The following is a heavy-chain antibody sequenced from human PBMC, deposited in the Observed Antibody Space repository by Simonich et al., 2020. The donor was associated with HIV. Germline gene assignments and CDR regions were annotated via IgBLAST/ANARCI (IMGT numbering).Heavy chain of an antibody. CDR2: INPNSGGT. J-gene: IGHJ5*02. Sequence: QVQLVQSGAEVKKPGSSVKVSCKASGYPFTGYYMPWLRQAPGQGLEWMGLINPNSGGTNYAQKFQGRVTMTRDTSISTAYMELSRLRSDDTAVYYCARDLDTSGWSAWFDPWGQGTLVTVSS. D-gene: IGHD6-19*01. V-gene: IGHV1-2*06. CDR1: GYPFTGYY. CDR3: ARDLDTSGWSAWFDP.